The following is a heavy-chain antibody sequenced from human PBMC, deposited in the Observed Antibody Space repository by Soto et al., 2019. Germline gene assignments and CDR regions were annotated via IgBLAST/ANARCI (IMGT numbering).Heavy chain of an antibody. J-gene: IGHJ6*02. Sequence: VGSLRLSCAASGFTFSSYSMNWVRQAPGKGLEWVSSISSSSSYIYYAAPVKGRFTISRDDSKNTLYLQMNSLKTEDTAVYYCTTADIVVVLDYYYGMDVWGQGTTVTVSS. D-gene: IGHD2-2*01. CDR1: GFTFSSYS. V-gene: IGHV3-21*03. CDR3: TTADIVVVLDYYYGMDV. CDR2: ISSSSSYI.